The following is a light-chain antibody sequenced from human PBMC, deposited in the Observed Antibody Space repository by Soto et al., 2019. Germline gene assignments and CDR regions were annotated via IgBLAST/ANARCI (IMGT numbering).Light chain of an antibody. CDR1: LGIRGY. J-gene: IGKJ4*01. V-gene: IGKV1-9*01. Sequence: GDLVTIPCLASLGIRGYLAWYQQKPGRVPRLLIYSASTLQSGVPSRFSGSGSGTEFTLTISSLQPDDFATYYCQQVNTYPVTFGGGTKVDI. CDR2: SAS. CDR3: QQVNTYPVT.